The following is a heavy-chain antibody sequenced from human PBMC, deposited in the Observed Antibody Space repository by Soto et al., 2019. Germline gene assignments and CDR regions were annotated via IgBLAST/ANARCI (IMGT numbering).Heavy chain of an antibody. J-gene: IGHJ6*02. CDR1: GGSISSGGYS. D-gene: IGHD3-22*01. CDR2: IYHSGRT. Sequence: QLQLQESGSGLVTPSQTLSLTCAVSGGSISSGGYSWSWIRQPPGKGLEWIGYIYHSGRTSYNPSLKSRVSLSVDRSQSQYSLELSCVSAADTAVYDCAIGPSGSTGSYYACGMGVWGQGTTVTVSS. CDR3: AIGPSGSTGSYYACGMGV. V-gene: IGHV4-30-2*01.